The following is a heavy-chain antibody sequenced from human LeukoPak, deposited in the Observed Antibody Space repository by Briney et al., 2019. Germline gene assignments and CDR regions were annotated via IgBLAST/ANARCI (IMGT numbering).Heavy chain of an antibody. D-gene: IGHD6-19*01. CDR1: GFTFSDYY. V-gene: IGHV3-11*04. J-gene: IGHJ4*02. CDR2: ISSSGSTI. CDR3: ARDHLAGWALEY. Sequence: PGGSLRLSCAASGFTFSDYYMSWIRQAPGKGLEWVSYISSSGSTIYYADSVKGRFTISRDNAKNSLYLQMNSLRAEDTAVYFCARDHLAGWALEYWGQGTLVTVSS.